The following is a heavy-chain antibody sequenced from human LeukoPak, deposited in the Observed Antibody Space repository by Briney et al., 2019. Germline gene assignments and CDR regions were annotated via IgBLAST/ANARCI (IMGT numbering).Heavy chain of an antibody. D-gene: IGHD6-6*01. V-gene: IGHV3-7*01. CDR2: IKKDGSEK. CDR3: ARDDNLAARRRGVL. J-gene: IGHJ4*02. CDR1: GFTFSSHR. Sequence: GGSLRLSCAASGFTFSSHRMSWVRQAPGKGLEWVANIKKDGSEKYYVDSVKGRFTISRDNAQNSLYLQMNSLRAEDTAVYYCARDDNLAARRRGVLWGQGTLVTVSS.